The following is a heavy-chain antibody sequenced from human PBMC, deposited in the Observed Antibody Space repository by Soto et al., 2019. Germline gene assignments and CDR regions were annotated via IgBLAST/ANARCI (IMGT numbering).Heavy chain of an antibody. CDR1: GGTFSSYA. V-gene: IGHV1-69*12. D-gene: IGHD5-12*01. CDR3: VRVVAIPGYPDN. Sequence: QVELVQSGAEARQAASSVKVSCKTSGGTFSSYAISWVRQAPGQGLEWMGGIVPIVDTSTYAQKFQGRVTITADESTSTAYMELSSLRSDDTAIYYCVRVVAIPGYPDNWGQGTLVTVSS. J-gene: IGHJ4*02. CDR2: IVPIVDTS.